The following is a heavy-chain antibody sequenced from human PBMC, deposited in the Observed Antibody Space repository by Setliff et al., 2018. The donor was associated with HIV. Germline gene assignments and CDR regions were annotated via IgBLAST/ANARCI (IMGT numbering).Heavy chain of an antibody. CDR1: GFTFSNYW. CDR2: IKQDGSEK. CDR3: ARALQGSRRDPDY. Sequence: PGESLKISCAASGFTFSNYWMSWVRQAPGKGLEWVANIKQDGSEKYYIDSVKGRFTISRDNAKNSLYLQMNSLRAEDTAVYYCARALQGSRRDPDYWGQGTLVTVSS. J-gene: IGHJ4*02. D-gene: IGHD3-10*01. V-gene: IGHV3-7*03.